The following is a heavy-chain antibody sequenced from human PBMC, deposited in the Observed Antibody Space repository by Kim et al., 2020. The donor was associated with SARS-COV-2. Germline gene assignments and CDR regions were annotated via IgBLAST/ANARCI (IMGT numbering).Heavy chain of an antibody. J-gene: IGHJ5*02. CDR3: ARRDLGPTHWLDP. D-gene: IGHD1-26*01. Sequence: GESLKISCKDSGYSFTSYWIGWVRQMPGKGLEWMGIIYPGDSDTRCNPSFQGQVTISADKSISTAYLQWSSLKASDTAMYYCARRDLGPTHWLDPWGQGTLVTVSS. CDR2: IYPGDSDT. V-gene: IGHV5-51*01. CDR1: GYSFTSYW.